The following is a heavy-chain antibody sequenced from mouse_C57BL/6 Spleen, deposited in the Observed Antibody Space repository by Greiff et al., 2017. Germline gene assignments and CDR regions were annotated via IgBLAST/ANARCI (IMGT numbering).Heavy chain of an antibody. CDR2: INPNNGGT. CDR3: AREEIYYYGSSYAHWYFDV. CDR1: GYTFTDYN. V-gene: IGHV1-22*01. J-gene: IGHJ1*03. D-gene: IGHD1-1*01. Sequence: VQLQQSGPELVKPGASVKMSCKASGYTFTDYNMHWVKQRHGKSLEWIGYINPNNGGTSYNQKFKGKATLTVNKSSSTAYMELRSLTSEDSAVYYCAREEIYYYGSSYAHWYFDVWGTGTTVTVSS.